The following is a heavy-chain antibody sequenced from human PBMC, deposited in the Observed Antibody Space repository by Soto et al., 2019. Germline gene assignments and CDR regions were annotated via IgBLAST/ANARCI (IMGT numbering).Heavy chain of an antibody. CDR3: ARDLYSSSTDLLPFDP. CDR1: GYTFTSYY. J-gene: IGHJ5*02. V-gene: IGHV1-46*03. D-gene: IGHD6-6*01. Sequence: GASVKVSCKASGYTFTSYYMHWVRQAPGQGLEWMGIINPSGGSTSYAQKFQGRVTMTRDTSTSTVYMELSSLRSEDTAVYYCARDLYSSSTDLLPFDPWGQGTLVTVSS. CDR2: INPSGGST.